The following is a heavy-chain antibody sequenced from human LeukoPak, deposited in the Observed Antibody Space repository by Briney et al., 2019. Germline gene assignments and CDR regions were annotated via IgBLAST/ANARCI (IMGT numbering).Heavy chain of an antibody. V-gene: IGHV3-66*01. Sequence: GGSLRLSCAASGFTVSSNYMSWVRQAPGKGLEWVSVIYTGGSTYYADSVKGRFTISRDNSKNTLYLQMNSLRAEDTAVYYCARVYSGSYYSFDYWAREPWSPSPQ. CDR1: GFTVSSNY. D-gene: IGHD1-26*01. CDR2: IYTGGST. J-gene: IGHJ4*02. CDR3: ARVYSGSYYSFDY.